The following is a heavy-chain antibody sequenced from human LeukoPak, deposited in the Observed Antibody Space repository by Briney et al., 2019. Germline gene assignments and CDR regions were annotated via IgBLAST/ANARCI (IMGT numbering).Heavy chain of an antibody. V-gene: IGHV3-48*04. CDR2: ISSSGSTI. CDR3: ARTSMIVVGYDVDFDY. D-gene: IGHD3-22*01. J-gene: IGHJ4*02. Sequence: AGGSLRLSCAASGFTFSTFSMNWVRQAPGKGLEWVSYISSSGSTIYYADSVKGRFTISRDNAKNSLYLQMNSLRAEDTAVYYCARTSMIVVGYDVDFDYWGQGTLVTVSS. CDR1: GFTFSTFS.